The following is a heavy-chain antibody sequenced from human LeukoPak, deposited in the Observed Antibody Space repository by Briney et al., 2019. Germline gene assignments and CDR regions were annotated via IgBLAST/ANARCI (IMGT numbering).Heavy chain of an antibody. Sequence: SETLSLTCTVSGGSISNSYWSWIRQPPGKRLEWIGHIYYSGGTKYHPSLKSRVTISVDTSKNQFSLKLSSVTAADTAVYYCARPAGSKDAFDIWGQGTMVTVSS. J-gene: IGHJ3*02. V-gene: IGHV4-59*12. CDR1: GGSISNSY. CDR2: IYYSGGT. CDR3: ARPAGSKDAFDI.